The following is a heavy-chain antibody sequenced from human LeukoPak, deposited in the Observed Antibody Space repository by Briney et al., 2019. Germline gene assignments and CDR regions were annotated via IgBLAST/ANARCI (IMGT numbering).Heavy chain of an antibody. J-gene: IGHJ4*02. Sequence: GGSLRLSCAASGFTFSSYGMSWVRQAPGKGLQWVSVIIGSGSSTYYADSVKGRFTISRDNSKNTVHLQMTTLRVDDTAVYYCAKDPPSYSWNYIKYFDSWGQGTLVTVSS. D-gene: IGHD1-1*01. CDR3: AKDPPSYSWNYIKYFDS. CDR2: IIGSGSST. CDR1: GFTFSSYG. V-gene: IGHV3-23*01.